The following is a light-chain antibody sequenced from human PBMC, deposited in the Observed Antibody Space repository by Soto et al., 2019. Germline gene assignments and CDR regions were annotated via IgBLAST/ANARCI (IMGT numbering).Light chain of an antibody. J-gene: IGLJ1*01. V-gene: IGLV2-14*01. CDR1: SSDIGRYEY. CDR3: NSMTTSSSSRFV. CDR2: DVN. Sequence: QSALTQPASVSGSPGQSITISCTGTSSDIGRYEYVSWYQQYPGKAPKLIIYDVNNRPSGVSNRFSGSKSGNAASLTISGLQAEDEADYYCNSMTTSSSSRFVFGTGTKV.